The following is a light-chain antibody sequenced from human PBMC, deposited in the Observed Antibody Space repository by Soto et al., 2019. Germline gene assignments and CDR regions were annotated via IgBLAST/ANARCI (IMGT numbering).Light chain of an antibody. J-gene: IGKJ5*01. V-gene: IGKV1-5*03. Sequence: DMQMTQSPSTLSGSVGDRVTITCRASQTISSWLAWYQQKPGKAPKLLIYKASSLESGVPSRFSGSGSGTEFTLTISSLQPDDFATYYCQQYNSYSWTFGQGTDWRL. CDR2: KAS. CDR1: QTISSW. CDR3: QQYNSYSWT.